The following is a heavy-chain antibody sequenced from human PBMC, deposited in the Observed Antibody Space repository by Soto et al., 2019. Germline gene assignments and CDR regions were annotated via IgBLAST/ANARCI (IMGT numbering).Heavy chain of an antibody. D-gene: IGHD3-10*01. V-gene: IGHV4-31*03. CDR2: IYYSGST. CDR1: GGSISSGGYY. J-gene: IGHJ4*02. CDR3: ARGSMVRGVIAPPGRY. Sequence: QVQLQESGPGLVKPSQTLSLTCTVSGGSISSGGYYWSWIRQHPGNGLEWIGYIYYSGSTYYNPSLKSRVTISVDTSKNQFSLKLSSVTAADTAVYYCARGSMVRGVIAPPGRYWGQGTLVTVSS.